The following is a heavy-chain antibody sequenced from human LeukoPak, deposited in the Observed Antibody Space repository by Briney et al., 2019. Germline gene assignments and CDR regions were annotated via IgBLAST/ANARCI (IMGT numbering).Heavy chain of an antibody. CDR1: GFTFSSYW. CDR2: IKQDGSEK. Sequence: HPGGSLRLSCAASGFTFSSYWMSWVRQAPGKGLEWVANIKQDGSEKYYVDSVKGRFTISRDNAKNSLYLQMNSLRAEDTAVYYCASFQTGNYYYYYMDVWGKGTTVTVSS. V-gene: IGHV3-7*01. CDR3: ASFQTGNYYYYYMDV. J-gene: IGHJ6*03.